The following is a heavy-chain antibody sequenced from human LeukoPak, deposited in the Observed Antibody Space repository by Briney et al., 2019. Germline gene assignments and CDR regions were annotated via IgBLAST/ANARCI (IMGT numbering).Heavy chain of an antibody. J-gene: IGHJ6*02. Sequence: GGSLRLSCAASGFIFSDYYMSWIRQAPGKGLEWVSYISSSGSTIYYADSVKGRFTISRDNAKNSLYLQMNSLRAEDTAVYYCARGQILPSSGWGEHGMDVWGQGTTVTVSS. CDR2: ISSSGSTI. D-gene: IGHD6-19*01. CDR1: GFIFSDYY. V-gene: IGHV3-11*01. CDR3: ARGQILPSSGWGEHGMDV.